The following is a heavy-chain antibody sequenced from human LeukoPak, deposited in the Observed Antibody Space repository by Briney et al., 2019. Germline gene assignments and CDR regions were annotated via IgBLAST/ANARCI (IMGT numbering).Heavy chain of an antibody. D-gene: IGHD2-15*01. CDR1: GYTFTGCY. J-gene: IGHJ4*02. CDR2: INPKSGGT. V-gene: IGHV1-2*06. CDR3: ANGEYCSGGYCYSN. Sequence: ASLKVSCKTSGYTFTGCYVHWVRQAPGQGLKWMGRINPKSGGTNYAQKFQGRVTMTRDTSISTAYMELSSLKSDDTAVYYCANGEYCSGGYCYSNWGQGTLVTVSS.